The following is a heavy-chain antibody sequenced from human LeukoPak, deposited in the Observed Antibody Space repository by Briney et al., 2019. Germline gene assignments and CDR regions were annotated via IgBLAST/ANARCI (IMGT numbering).Heavy chain of an antibody. J-gene: IGHJ4*02. Sequence: GGSLRLSCAASGFTFSSYGVHWVRQAPGKGLEWVAVISYDGSNKYYADSVKGRFTISRDNSKNTLYLQMNSLRAEDTAVYYCAREGAVAASPYFDYWGQGTLVTVSS. CDR2: ISYDGSNK. CDR1: GFTFSSYG. CDR3: AREGAVAASPYFDY. D-gene: IGHD6-19*01. V-gene: IGHV3-30*03.